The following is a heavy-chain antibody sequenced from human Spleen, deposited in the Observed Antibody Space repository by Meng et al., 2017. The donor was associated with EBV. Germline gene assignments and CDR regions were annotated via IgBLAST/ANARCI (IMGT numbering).Heavy chain of an antibody. V-gene: IGHV4-61*01. CDR2: IYYSGST. CDR1: GGSVTSGTYY. D-gene: IGHD3-22*01. CDR3: ARSPDYFDSSGYYRFDY. J-gene: IGHJ4*02. Sequence: GSGPRLVSPSETLSLTCTVSGGSVTSGTYYWSWIRQPPGKGLEWIVYIYYSGSTNYNPSLKSRVTISVDTSKNQFSLRLSSVTAADTAVYYCARSPDYFDSSGYYRFDYWGQGTLVTASS.